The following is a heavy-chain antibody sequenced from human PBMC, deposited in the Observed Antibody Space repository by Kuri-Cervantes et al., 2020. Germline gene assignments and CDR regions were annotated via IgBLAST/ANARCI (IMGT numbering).Heavy chain of an antibody. J-gene: IGHJ6*03. CDR2: ISAYDDNT. CDR1: GYTFTSYA. V-gene: IGHV1-18*01. D-gene: IGHD6-19*01. Sequence: ASVKVSCKASGYTFTSYAMHWVRQAPGQRLEWMGWISAYDDNTNYAQKLQGRVTLTTDTSTSTAYMELRSLRSDDTAVYYCVRVTKYSSGFYFYYMDVWGKGTTVTVSS. CDR3: VRVTKYSSGFYFYYMDV.